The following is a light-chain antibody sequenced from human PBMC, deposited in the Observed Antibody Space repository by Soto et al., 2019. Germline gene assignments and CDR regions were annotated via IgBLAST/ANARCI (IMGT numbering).Light chain of an antibody. CDR1: QSVSSSD. J-gene: IGKJ1*01. Sequence: ELLLTQSPDTLSLSPGERATLSCRASQSVSSSDLAWYQQKPGQAPRLLISGASSRATGIPDRFSGSGSGTDFTLTISRLEPEDFAVFYCQQYGTSPPTFGQGTKMDIK. V-gene: IGKV3-20*01. CDR3: QQYGTSPPT. CDR2: GAS.